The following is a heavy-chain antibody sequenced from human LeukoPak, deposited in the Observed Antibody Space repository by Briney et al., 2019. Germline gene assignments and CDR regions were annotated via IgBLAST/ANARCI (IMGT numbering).Heavy chain of an antibody. J-gene: IGHJ6*02. Sequence: KPSETLSLTCTVSGGSISSYYWSWIRQPPGKGLEWIGYIYYSGSTNYNPSLKSRVTISVDTSKNQFSLKLSSVTAADTAVYYCAREWGSYRPGGMDVWGQGTTVTVSS. CDR2: IYYSGST. CDR1: GGSISSYY. CDR3: AREWGSYRPGGMDV. V-gene: IGHV4-59*12. D-gene: IGHD3-16*02.